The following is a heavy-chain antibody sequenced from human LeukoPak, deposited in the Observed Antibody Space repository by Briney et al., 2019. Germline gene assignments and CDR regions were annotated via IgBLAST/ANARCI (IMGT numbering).Heavy chain of an antibody. Sequence: ASVKVSCKASGYTFISYGVTWVRQAPGQGLEWMGWISGYNGYTNYAQNFQDRVTMTTDTSTNTAYMELRSLRSDDTAVYYCARLGYCTNGVCYRKHNRLDPWGQGTLVTVSP. D-gene: IGHD2-8*01. CDR2: ISGYNGYT. V-gene: IGHV1-18*01. J-gene: IGHJ5*02. CDR3: ARLGYCTNGVCYRKHNRLDP. CDR1: GYTFISYG.